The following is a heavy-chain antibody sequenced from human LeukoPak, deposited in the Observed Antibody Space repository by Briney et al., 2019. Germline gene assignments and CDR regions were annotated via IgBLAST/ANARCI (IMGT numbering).Heavy chain of an antibody. D-gene: IGHD6-13*01. CDR2: INTNTGNP. J-gene: IGHJ4*02. CDR1: GYTFTSYA. V-gene: IGHV7-4-1*04. Sequence: ASVKVSCKASGYTFTSYAMNWVRQAPGQGLEWMGWINTNTGNPTYAQGFTGRFVFSLDTSVSMAYLQISSLKAEDAAVYYCARELPPIAAADFDYWGQGTLVTVSS. CDR3: ARELPPIAAADFDY.